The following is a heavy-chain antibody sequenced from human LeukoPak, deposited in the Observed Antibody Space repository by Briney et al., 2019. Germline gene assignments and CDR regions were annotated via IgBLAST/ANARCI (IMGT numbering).Heavy chain of an antibody. J-gene: IGHJ3*02. CDR2: IVVGSGNT. CDR1: GFTFTKSA. Sequence: SVKVSCKASGFTFTKSAVQWVRQARGQRLEWIGWIVVGSGNTNYAQKFQERLIITRDMSTSTAYMELSSLRSEDTAVYYCAAVNPDYYYDGSGLAFDIWGQGTMVTVSS. D-gene: IGHD3-22*01. CDR3: AAVNPDYYYDGSGLAFDI. V-gene: IGHV1-58*01.